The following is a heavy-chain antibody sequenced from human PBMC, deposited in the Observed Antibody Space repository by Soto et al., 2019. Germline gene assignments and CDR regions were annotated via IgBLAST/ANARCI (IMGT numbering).Heavy chain of an antibody. Sequence: KSSETLSLTCAVSGGSISSGGYSWSWIRQPPGKGLEWIGYIYHSGSTYYNPSLKSRVTISVDRSKNQFSLKLSSVTAADTAVYYCARDLDSSYGMDAWGQGTTVTVSS. D-gene: IGHD6-13*01. CDR1: GGSISSGGYS. CDR3: ARDLDSSYGMDA. J-gene: IGHJ6*02. CDR2: IYHSGST. V-gene: IGHV4-30-2*01.